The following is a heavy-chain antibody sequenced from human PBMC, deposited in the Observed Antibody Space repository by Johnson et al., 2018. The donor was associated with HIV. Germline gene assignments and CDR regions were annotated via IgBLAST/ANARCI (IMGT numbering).Heavy chain of an antibody. CDR3: ARGGSSSWYGSKYYAFDI. CDR1: GFTFSNAW. V-gene: IGHV3-15*01. J-gene: IGHJ3*02. D-gene: IGHD6-13*01. CDR2: IKSKTDGGTT. Sequence: VQVVESGGGLVKPGGSLRLSCAASGFTFSNAWMSWVRQAPGKGLEWVGRIKSKTDGGTTDYAAPVKGRFTISRDDSKNTLYLQMNSLKTEDTAVYYCARGGSSSWYGSKYYAFDIWGQGTMVTFSS.